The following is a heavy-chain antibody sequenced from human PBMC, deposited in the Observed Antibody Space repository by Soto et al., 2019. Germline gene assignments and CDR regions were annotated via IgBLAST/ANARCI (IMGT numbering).Heavy chain of an antibody. D-gene: IGHD1-26*01. J-gene: IGHJ4*02. CDR3: ASARGRYQNDYFAF. CDR1: GFTFSDYA. CDR2: IGGSGVTT. V-gene: IGHV3-23*01. Sequence: EVQLLESGGGLVQPGGSLRLSCAASGFTFSDYAMSWVRQAPGKGLEWVSTIGGSGVTTYYADSVTGRFTISRDNSKNTVYLQMDSLRAEYTAVFHCASARGRYQNDYFAFWGQGSLVTVSS.